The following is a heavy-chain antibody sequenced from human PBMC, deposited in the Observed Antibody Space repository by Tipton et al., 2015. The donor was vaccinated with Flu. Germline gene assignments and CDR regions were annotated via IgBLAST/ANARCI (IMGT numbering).Heavy chain of an antibody. CDR1: GFTFSSYS. CDR2: ISISSSYI. D-gene: IGHD3-10*01. J-gene: IGHJ4*02. CDR3: ARGQGLGSGSTPTGY. Sequence: SLRLSCAASGFTFSSYSMNWVRQAPGKGLEWVSSISISSSYIYYADSVKGRFTISRDNAKNSLYLQMNSLRAEDTAVYYFARGQGLGSGSTPTGYWGQGTLVTVSS. V-gene: IGHV3-21*01.